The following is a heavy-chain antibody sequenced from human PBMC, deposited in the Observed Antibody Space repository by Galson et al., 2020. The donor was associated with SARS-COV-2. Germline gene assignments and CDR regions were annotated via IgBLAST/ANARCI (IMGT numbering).Heavy chain of an antibody. CDR1: GFSFSTYW. D-gene: IGHD6-19*01. Sequence: GGSLRLSCAASGFSFSTYWMSWIRQAPGKGLEWVANMKQDGSEKYSVDSVKGRFTISRDNAKNSLYLQMNSLRVEDTAVYYCARDYEEGWQWLAKHYGMDVWGQGTTVTVSS. J-gene: IGHJ6*02. CDR2: MKQDGSEK. V-gene: IGHV3-7*01. CDR3: ARDYEEGWQWLAKHYGMDV.